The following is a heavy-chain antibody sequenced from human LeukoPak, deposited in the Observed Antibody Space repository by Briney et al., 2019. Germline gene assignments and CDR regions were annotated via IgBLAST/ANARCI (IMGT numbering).Heavy chain of an antibody. CDR1: GGTFSSYA. CDR3: ARALDIVVVPAAMRLDY. CDR2: IIPIFGTA. D-gene: IGHD2-2*03. J-gene: IGHJ4*02. Sequence: SVKVSCKASGGTFSSYAISWVRQAPGQGLEWMGGIIPIFGTANYAQKFQGRVTITADESTSTAYMELSSLRSEDTAVYYCARALDIVVVPAAMRLDYWGQGTLVTVSS. V-gene: IGHV1-69*13.